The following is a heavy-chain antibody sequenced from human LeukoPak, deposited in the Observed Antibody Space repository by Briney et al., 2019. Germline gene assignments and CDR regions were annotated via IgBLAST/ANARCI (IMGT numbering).Heavy chain of an antibody. V-gene: IGHV1-8*03. J-gene: IGHJ3*02. Sequence: ASVKVSCKASGYTFTSYDINWVRQATGQGLEWMGWMNPNSGNTGYAQKFQGRVTITRNTSISTAYMELSSLRSKDTAVYYCARPAMVRGVIIDAFDIWGQGTMVTVSS. CDR2: MNPNSGNT. CDR1: GYTFTSYD. D-gene: IGHD3-10*01. CDR3: ARPAMVRGVIIDAFDI.